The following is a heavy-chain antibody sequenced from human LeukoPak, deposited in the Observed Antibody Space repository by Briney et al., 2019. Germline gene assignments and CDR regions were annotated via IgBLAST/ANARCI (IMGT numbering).Heavy chain of an antibody. CDR3: AKDTFLAY. V-gene: IGHV4-39*02. Sequence: SETLSLTCTVSGGSISSSSYYWGWIRQPPGKGLEWIGSIYYSGSTYYNPSLKSQVTISVDTSKNQFSLKLSSVTAADTAVYYCAKDTFLAYWGQGTLVTVSS. CDR1: GGSISSSSYY. D-gene: IGHD3-3*01. J-gene: IGHJ4*02. CDR2: IYYSGST.